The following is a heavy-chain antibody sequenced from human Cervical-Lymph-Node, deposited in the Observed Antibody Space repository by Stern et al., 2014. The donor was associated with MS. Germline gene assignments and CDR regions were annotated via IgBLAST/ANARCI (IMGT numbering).Heavy chain of an antibody. V-gene: IGHV3-11*01. CDR1: GFTFSVYH. CDR2: ISTTGKTI. D-gene: IGHD2-21*02. J-gene: IGHJ4*02. CDR3: VRASDPLFEY. Sequence: VQLVESGGGSVKPGGSLRLSCAVSGFTFSVYHMHWIRQAPGKGLEWISFISTTGKTIYYADSVKGRFTISRDNAKNSLYLQMNSLRVEDTAVYYCVRASDPLFEYWGQGTLVTVSS.